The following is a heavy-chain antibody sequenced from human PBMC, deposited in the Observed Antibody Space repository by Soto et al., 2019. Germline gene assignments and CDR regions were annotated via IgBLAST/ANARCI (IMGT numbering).Heavy chain of an antibody. D-gene: IGHD3-10*01. CDR2: IYYSGST. Sequence: QVQLQESGPGLVKPSQTLSLTCTVSGGSISSGGYYWSWIRHPQGKGLEWIGYIYYSGSTYYNPSLKSRVTISVDTSKNQFSLKLSSVTAADTAVYYCARYPPSRSSHFDYWGQGTLVTVSS. J-gene: IGHJ4*02. CDR1: GGSISSGGYY. CDR3: ARYPPSRSSHFDY. V-gene: IGHV4-31*03.